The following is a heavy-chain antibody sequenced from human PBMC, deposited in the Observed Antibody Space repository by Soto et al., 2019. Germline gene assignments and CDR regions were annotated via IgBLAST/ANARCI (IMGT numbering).Heavy chain of an antibody. CDR3: AREGVWNYEKLYYYNGMDV. D-gene: IGHD1-7*01. J-gene: IGHJ6*02. CDR1: GYTFTGYY. Sequence: ASVKVSCKASGYTFTGYYMHWVRQAPGQGLEWMGWINPNSGGTNYAQKFQGWVTMTRDTSISTAYMELSRLRSDDTAVYYCAREGVWNYEKLYYYNGMDVCGQGTTVTGSS. CDR2: INPNSGGT. V-gene: IGHV1-2*04.